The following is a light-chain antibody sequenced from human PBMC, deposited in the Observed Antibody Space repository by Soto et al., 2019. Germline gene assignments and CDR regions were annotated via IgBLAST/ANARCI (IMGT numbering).Light chain of an antibody. CDR1: QSVSSSY. CDR2: GAS. CDR3: QQYGSSPHT. V-gene: IGKV3-20*01. J-gene: IGKJ2*01. Sequence: EIVLTQSPGTLSLSPGARATLSCRASQSVSSSYLAWYQHKPGQAPRLLIYGASSRATGIPDRFSGSGSGTDFTLTISRLEPEDFAVYYCQQYGSSPHTFGQGTKLESK.